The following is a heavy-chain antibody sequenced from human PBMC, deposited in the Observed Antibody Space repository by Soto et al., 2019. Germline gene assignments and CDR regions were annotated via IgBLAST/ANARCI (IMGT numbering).Heavy chain of an antibody. CDR2: IKSKTDGGTT. V-gene: IGHV3-15*07. J-gene: IGHJ6*02. CDR1: GFTFSNAW. Sequence: GGSLRLSCAASGFTFSNAWMNWVRQAPGKGLEWVGRIKSKTDGGTTDYAAPVKGRFTISRDDSKNTLYLQMNSLKTEDTAVYYCTTDQEGDYYYGMDVWGQGTTVTVSS. CDR3: TTDQEGDYYYGMDV.